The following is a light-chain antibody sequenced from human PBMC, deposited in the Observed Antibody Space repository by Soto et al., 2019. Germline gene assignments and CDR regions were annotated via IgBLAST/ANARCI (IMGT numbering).Light chain of an antibody. CDR2: DAS. J-gene: IGKJ4*01. CDR1: QSVGTY. V-gene: IGKV3-11*01. CDR3: QQRANWLT. Sequence: EIVLTQSPAILSLSPGERATLSCRASQSVGTYLDWYQQKLGQAPRLLIYDASNRAIGIPARFSGSGSGTDFTLTISSLEPEDFAVYYCQQRANWLTFGGGTKVEL.